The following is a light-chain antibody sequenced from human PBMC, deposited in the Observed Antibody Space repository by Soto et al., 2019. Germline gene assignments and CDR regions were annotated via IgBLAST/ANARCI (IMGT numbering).Light chain of an antibody. CDR1: QSVSSSY. CDR3: QQYGSSPYT. J-gene: IGKJ2*01. Sequence: EIVLTQSPGTLSLSPGERATLSCRASQSVSSSYLVWYQQKPGQAPRLLIYGASSRATGIPDRCSGSGSGTDFTLTISRLEPEDFAVYYCQQYGSSPYTFGQGTKLEIK. CDR2: GAS. V-gene: IGKV3-20*01.